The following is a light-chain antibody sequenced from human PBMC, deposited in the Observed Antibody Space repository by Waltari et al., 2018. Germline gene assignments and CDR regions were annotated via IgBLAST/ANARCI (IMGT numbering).Light chain of an antibody. Sequence: SYELTQPPSVSVSPGQTARITCSGDVLPKQYIYWFQQKPGQAPVLVINRDTERPSGIPERFSGATSGTRVTLTISEVQAEDEADYYCQSEDSSGSEKGFGGGTKLTVL. CDR2: RDT. J-gene: IGLJ2*01. V-gene: IGLV3-25*03. CDR1: VLPKQY. CDR3: QSEDSSGSEKG.